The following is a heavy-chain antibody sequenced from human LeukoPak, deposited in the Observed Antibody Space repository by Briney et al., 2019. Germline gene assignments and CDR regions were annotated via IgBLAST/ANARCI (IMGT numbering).Heavy chain of an antibody. CDR1: GGTFSSYT. CDR2: IIPILGIA. Sequence: ASVKVSCKASGGTFSSYTISWVRQAPGQGLEWMGRIIPILGIANYAQKFQGRVTITADKSTSTAYMELSSLRSEDTAVYYCARDPDNPGATSPYYYYYYMDVWGKGTTVTVSS. D-gene: IGHD1-26*01. CDR3: ARDPDNPGATSPYYYYYYMDV. V-gene: IGHV1-69*04. J-gene: IGHJ6*03.